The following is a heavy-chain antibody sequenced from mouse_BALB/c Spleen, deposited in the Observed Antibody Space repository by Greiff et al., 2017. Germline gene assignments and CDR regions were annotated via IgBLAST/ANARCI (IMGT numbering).Heavy chain of an antibody. J-gene: IGHJ4*01. CDR1: GFTFSSFG. Sequence: VESGGGLVQPGGSRKLSCAASGFTFSSFGMHWVRQAPEKGLEWVAYISSGSSTIYYADTVKGRFTISRDNPKNTLFLQMTSLRSEDTAMYYCARRGDYRYDRDYYAMDYWGQGTSVTVSS. V-gene: IGHV5-17*02. D-gene: IGHD2-14*01. CDR2: ISSGSSTI. CDR3: ARRGDYRYDRDYYAMDY.